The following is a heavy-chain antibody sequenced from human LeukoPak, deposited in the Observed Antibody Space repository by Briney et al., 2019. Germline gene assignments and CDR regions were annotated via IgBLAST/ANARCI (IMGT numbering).Heavy chain of an antibody. D-gene: IGHD2-2*03. CDR2: IYHSGST. CDR3: ARVGYCSSTSCYVFAFDI. V-gene: IGHV4-34*01. CDR1: GGSFTVYY. J-gene: IGHJ3*02. Sequence: PSETLSLTCAVYGGSFTVYYWSWIRQPPGKGLEWIGEIYHSGSTNYNPSLKSRVTISVDKSKNQFSLKLSSVTAADTAVYYCARVGYCSSTSCYVFAFDIWGQGTMVTVSS.